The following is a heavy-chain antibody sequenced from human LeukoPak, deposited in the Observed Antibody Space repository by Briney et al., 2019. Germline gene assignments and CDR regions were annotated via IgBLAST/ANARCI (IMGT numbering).Heavy chain of an antibody. D-gene: IGHD1-14*01. Sequence: AASVKVSCKASGYTFTSYYMHWVRQATGQGLEWLGWMNPNSGNTGYAQKFQGRVTMTRNTSISTAYMQLSSLRSEDTAVYWCARSNRYSSGNWYFDLWGRGTLVTVSS. V-gene: IGHV1-8*02. CDR2: MNPNSGNT. CDR1: GYTFTSYY. CDR3: ARSNRYSSGNWYFDL. J-gene: IGHJ2*01.